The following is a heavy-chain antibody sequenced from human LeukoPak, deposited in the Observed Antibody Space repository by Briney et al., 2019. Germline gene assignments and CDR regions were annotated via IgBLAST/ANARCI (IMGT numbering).Heavy chain of an antibody. CDR3: AKERFRYCSSTSCQGLLYGMDV. CDR2: ISYDGSNK. V-gene: IGHV3-30*18. J-gene: IGHJ6*02. Sequence: GGSLRLSCAASGFTFSSYGMHWVRQAPGKGLEWVAVISYDGSNKYYADSVKGRFTISRDNSKNTLYLQMNSLRAEDTAVYYCAKERFRYCSSTSCQGLLYGMDVWGQGTTVTVSS. CDR1: GFTFSSYG. D-gene: IGHD2-2*01.